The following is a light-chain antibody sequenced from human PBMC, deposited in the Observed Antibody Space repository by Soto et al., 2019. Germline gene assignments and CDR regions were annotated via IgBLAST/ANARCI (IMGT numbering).Light chain of an antibody. CDR1: QDISDV. CDR3: QQFYDLPIT. J-gene: IGKJ5*01. CDR2: DAS. V-gene: IGKV1-33*01. Sequence: EIQIAQSPSALSASVGDIVTIACQASQDISDVLNWYQQQPGKAPKVLIYDASKLQTGVPSRFSGRGSGKDFTFTISSLQPDDSGTYYCQQFYDLPITFGQGARLEIK.